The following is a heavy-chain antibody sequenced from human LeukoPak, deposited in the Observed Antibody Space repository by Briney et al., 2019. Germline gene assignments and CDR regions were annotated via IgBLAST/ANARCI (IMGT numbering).Heavy chain of an antibody. V-gene: IGHV1-69*04. J-gene: IGHJ6*02. CDR1: GGTFSSYA. CDR2: IIPILGIA. Sequence: SVKVSCKASGGTFSSYAISWVRQAPGQGLEWMGRIIPILGIANYAQKFQGRVTITADKSTSTAYMELSSLRSEDTAVYYCARMHGSPYGMDVWGQGTTVTVSS. D-gene: IGHD5-24*01. CDR3: ARMHGSPYGMDV.